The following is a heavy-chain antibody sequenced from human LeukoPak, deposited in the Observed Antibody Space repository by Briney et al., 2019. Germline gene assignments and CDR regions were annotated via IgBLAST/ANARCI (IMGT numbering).Heavy chain of an antibody. CDR2: INHSGST. V-gene: IGHV4-34*01. J-gene: IGHJ4*02. CDR3: ARGDGGLDY. Sequence: SETLSLTCAVYGGSFSGYCWSWIRQPPGKGLEWIGEINHSGSTNYNPSLKSRVTISVDTSKNQFSLKLSSVTAADTAVYYCARGDGGLDYWGQGTLVTVSS. CDR1: GGSFSGYC.